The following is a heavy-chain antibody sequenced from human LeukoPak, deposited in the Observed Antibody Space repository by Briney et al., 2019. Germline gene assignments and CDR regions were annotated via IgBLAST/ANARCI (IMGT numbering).Heavy chain of an antibody. V-gene: IGHV3-23*01. CDR1: GFTFSSYA. Sequence: GGSLRLSCAASGFTFSSYAMSWVRQTPGKGLEWVSGVSGSGGATYYADSVKGRFTISRDNSKNSLYLQMNSLRAEDTAVYYCARDQIGYGSGAHMDVWGKGTTVTISS. J-gene: IGHJ6*03. CDR2: VSGSGGAT. D-gene: IGHD3-10*01. CDR3: ARDQIGYGSGAHMDV.